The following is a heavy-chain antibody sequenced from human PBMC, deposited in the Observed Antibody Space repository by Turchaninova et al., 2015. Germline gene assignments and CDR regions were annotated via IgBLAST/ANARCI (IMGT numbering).Heavy chain of an antibody. CDR2: IKQDGSEK. CDR1: GFTYTTYW. Sequence: EVQLVESGGGLVQPGGSLRLSCVASGFTYTTYWMRWVRQAPGKGLEWVANIKQDGSEKNYVDSVKGRFTISRDNGKNSLYLQMNSLRGEDTAVYYCARRGEMFDYWGQGTMVTVSS. D-gene: IGHD3-16*01. J-gene: IGHJ4*02. V-gene: IGHV3-7*03. CDR3: ARRGEMFDY.